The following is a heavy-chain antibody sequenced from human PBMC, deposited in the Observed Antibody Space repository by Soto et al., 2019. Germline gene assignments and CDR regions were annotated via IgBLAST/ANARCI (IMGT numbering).Heavy chain of an antibody. D-gene: IGHD4-4*01. J-gene: IGHJ4*02. CDR2: IQPDGSEK. V-gene: IGHV3-7*01. CDR1: GFIFSNHW. Sequence: LRLSCAASGFIFSNHWMSWVRQAPGKGLEWVASIQPDGSEKYYVDSMKGRFTISRDNAKNSLYLQMNILRVEDTAVYYCADPTDLDYWGQGTLVTVSS. CDR3: ADPTDLDY.